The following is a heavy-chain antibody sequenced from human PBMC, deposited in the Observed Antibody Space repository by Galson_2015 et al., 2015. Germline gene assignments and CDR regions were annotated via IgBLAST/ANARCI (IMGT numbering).Heavy chain of an antibody. CDR1: GYSFTSYW. Sequence: QSGAEVKKPGESLKISCKGSGYSFTSYWIGWVRQMPGKGLEWMGIIYPGDSDTRYSPSFQGQVTISADKSISTAYLQWSSLKASDTATYYCARRDSPGDYDILTTPYDYWGQGTLVTVSS. CDR3: ARRDSPGDYDILTTPYDY. J-gene: IGHJ4*02. CDR2: IYPGDSDT. V-gene: IGHV5-51*03. D-gene: IGHD3-9*01.